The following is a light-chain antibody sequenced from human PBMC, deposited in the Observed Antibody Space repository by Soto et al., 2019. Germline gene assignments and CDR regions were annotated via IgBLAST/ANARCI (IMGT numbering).Light chain of an antibody. CDR1: QSVSNW. J-gene: IGKJ1*01. CDR3: QQYTNYSWT. Sequence: DIQMTQSPSTLSASVGDRVTITCRASQSVSNWLAWYQQKPGKAPKLLIYKASSLESGVPSRFRGSGSGTEFTLTISSLQPDDFASYYCQQYTNYSWTFGQGTKVEI. V-gene: IGKV1-5*03. CDR2: KAS.